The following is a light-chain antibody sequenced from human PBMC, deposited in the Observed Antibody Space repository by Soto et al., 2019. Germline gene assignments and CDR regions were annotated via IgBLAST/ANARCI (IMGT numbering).Light chain of an antibody. CDR2: GNT. J-gene: IGLJ2*01. Sequence: QSALAQPASVSGSPGQSITISCTGSSSNIGAGYDVHWYQQLPGAAPKLLITGNTNRPSGVPDRFSGSKSGTSASLAITGLQAEDEADYYCQSYDLSLDVVLFGGGTKLTVL. CDR1: SSNIGAGYD. CDR3: QSYDLSLDVVL. V-gene: IGLV1-40*01.